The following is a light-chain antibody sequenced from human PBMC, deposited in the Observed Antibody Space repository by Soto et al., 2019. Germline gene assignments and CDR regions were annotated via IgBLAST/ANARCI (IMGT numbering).Light chain of an antibody. CDR1: SSDVGNYNY. J-gene: IGLJ1*01. CDR2: DVN. Sequence: QSALTQPRSVSGSPGQSVAISCTGTSSDVGNYNYVSWYQQHPGKAPKVIIYDVNKRPSGVPDRFSGSKSGKTASLTISGLQAEDEADYYCCSYAGSPYVFGTGTKVTVL. CDR3: CSYAGSPYV. V-gene: IGLV2-11*01.